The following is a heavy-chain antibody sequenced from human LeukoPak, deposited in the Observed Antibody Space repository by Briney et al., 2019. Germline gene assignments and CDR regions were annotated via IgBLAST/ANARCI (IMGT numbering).Heavy chain of an antibody. D-gene: IGHD1-26*01. CDR1: GGSISSYY. CDR3: ARDHPNSGSYSNWFDP. CDR2: IYYSGST. Sequence: SETLSLTCTVSGGSISSYYWSWIRQPPGKGLKWIGYIYYSGSTNYNPSLKSRVTISVDTSKNQFSLKLSSVTAADTAVYYCARDHPNSGSYSNWFDPWGQGTLVTVPS. J-gene: IGHJ5*02. V-gene: IGHV4-59*01.